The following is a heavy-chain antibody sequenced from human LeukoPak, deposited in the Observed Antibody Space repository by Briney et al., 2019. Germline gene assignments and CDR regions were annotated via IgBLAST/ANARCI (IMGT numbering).Heavy chain of an antibody. CDR2: IYSGGST. CDR3: ARYCTSTSCFSSLGSLW. Sequence: PGGSLRLSCAASGFTVSSNYMSWVRHTPGKGLEWVSVIYSGGSTYYADSVKGRFTISRDNSKNTLYLQMNSLRAEDTAVYYCARYCTSTSCFSSLGSLWWGQGTLVTVSS. J-gene: IGHJ4*02. V-gene: IGHV3-53*01. CDR1: GFTVSSNY. D-gene: IGHD2-2*01.